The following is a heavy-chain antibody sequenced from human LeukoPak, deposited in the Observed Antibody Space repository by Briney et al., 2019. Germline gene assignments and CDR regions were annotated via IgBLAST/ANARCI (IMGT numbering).Heavy chain of an antibody. J-gene: IGHJ4*02. CDR2: IFYTGST. Sequence: SETLSLTCFVSGGSIDRTSYYWGWIRQPPGKGLEWIGNIFYTGSTNYRPSLESRVTISIDTSNNRFSLRLSSVTAADTAVYYCARLSTAPDFDIWGQGTLVSVSS. CDR1: GGSIDRTSYY. D-gene: IGHD4-17*01. V-gene: IGHV4-39*02. CDR3: ARLSTAPDFDI.